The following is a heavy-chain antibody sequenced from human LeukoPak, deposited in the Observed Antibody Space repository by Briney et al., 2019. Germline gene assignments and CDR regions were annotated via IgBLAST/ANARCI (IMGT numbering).Heavy chain of an antibody. D-gene: IGHD6-19*01. CDR1: GFTFSSYA. CDR3: ARAGSSGWSDPSYYFDY. CDR2: ISYDGSNK. V-gene: IGHV3-30*04. Sequence: PGGSLRLSCAASGFTFSSYAMHWVRQAPGKGLEWVAVISYDGSNKYYADSAKGRFTISRDNSKNTLYLQMNSLRAEDTAVYYCARAGSSGWSDPSYYFDYWGQGTLVTVSS. J-gene: IGHJ4*02.